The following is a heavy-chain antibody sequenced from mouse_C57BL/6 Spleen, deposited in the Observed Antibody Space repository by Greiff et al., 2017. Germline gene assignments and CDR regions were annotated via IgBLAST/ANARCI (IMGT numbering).Heavy chain of an antibody. D-gene: IGHD1-1*01. Sequence: QVQLQQPGAELVRPGSSVKLSCKASGYTFTSYWMHWVKQRPIQGLEWIGNIDPSDSETHYNQKFKDKATLTVDKSSSTAYMQLSSLTSEDSAVYYCARHYYGSRYWYFDGWGTGTTVTVSS. CDR3: ARHYYGSRYWYFDG. CDR2: IDPSDSET. CDR1: GYTFTSYW. V-gene: IGHV1-52*01. J-gene: IGHJ1*03.